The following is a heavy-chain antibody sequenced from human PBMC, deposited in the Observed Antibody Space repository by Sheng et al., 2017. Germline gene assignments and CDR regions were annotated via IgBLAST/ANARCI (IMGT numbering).Heavy chain of an antibody. CDR2: IIPIFGTA. CDR3: ARERVAATPSYYYYYMDV. J-gene: IGHJ6*03. CDR1: GGTFSSYA. Sequence: QVQLVQSGAEVKKPGSSVKVSCKASGGTFSSYAISWVRQAPGQGLEWMGGIIPIFGTANYAQKFQGRVTITTDESTSTAYMELSSLRSEDTAVYYCARERVAATPSYYYYYMDVWGKGTTVTVSS. D-gene: IGHD2-15*01. V-gene: IGHV1-69*05.